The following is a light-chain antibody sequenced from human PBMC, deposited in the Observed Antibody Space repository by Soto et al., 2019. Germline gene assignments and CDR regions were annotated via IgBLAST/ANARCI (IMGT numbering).Light chain of an antibody. V-gene: IGKV3-20*01. Sequence: EIVLTQSPGSLSLSPGERATLSCRASQSVDSRFFAWYQQRPGQAPRLLIYGASRRATGIPDRFTGSGSGKDFTITISGMEPENSALYYCQQYDSSVTFGLGNKVKIK. CDR2: GAS. J-gene: IGKJ1*01. CDR3: QQYDSSVT. CDR1: QSVDSRF.